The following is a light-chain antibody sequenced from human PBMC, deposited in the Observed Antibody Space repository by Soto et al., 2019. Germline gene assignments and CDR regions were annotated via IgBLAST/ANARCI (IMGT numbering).Light chain of an antibody. CDR2: INN. CDR3: VAWDDSLNGVI. Sequence: QSVLTQPPSASGTPGQRVTISCSGSSSNIGSNSVNWYQQLPGTAPKLLIYINNQRPSGVPDRFSGSKSGTSASLAISGLQSEDEDDYYCVAWDDSLNGVIFGGGTKLTVL. J-gene: IGLJ2*01. CDR1: SSNIGSNS. V-gene: IGLV1-44*01.